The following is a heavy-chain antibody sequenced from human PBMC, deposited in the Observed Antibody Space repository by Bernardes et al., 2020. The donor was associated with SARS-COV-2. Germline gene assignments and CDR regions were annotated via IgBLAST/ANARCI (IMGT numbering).Heavy chain of an antibody. CDR3: AKGGVKQLDY. Sequence: GSLRLSCVASGFTFSSYWMHWVRQAPGKGLVWVSRINSDVSSTSYADSVKGRFTISRDNAKNTLYLQMNSLRAEDTAVYYCAKGGVKQLDYWGQGTLVTVSS. J-gene: IGHJ4*02. V-gene: IGHV3-74*01. CDR1: GFTFSSYW. CDR2: INSDVSST. D-gene: IGHD6-13*01.